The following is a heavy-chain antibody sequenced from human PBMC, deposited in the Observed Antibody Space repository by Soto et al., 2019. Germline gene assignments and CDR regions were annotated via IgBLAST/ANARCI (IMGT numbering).Heavy chain of an antibody. CDR2: LYGSGRGI. J-gene: IGHJ6*02. CDR1: GFTFSSYA. V-gene: IGHV3-23*01. D-gene: IGHD6-19*01. CDR3: AKDIRPQEGQWLVLNYYYGMDV. Sequence: GSLRLSCAASGFTFSSYAMIWIRQVPGRGLEWVSGLYGSGRGIHYSDSVKGRFTISRDNSAYSVYLQMNNLRAEDTAVYYCAKDIRPQEGQWLVLNYYYGMDVWGQGTTVTVSS.